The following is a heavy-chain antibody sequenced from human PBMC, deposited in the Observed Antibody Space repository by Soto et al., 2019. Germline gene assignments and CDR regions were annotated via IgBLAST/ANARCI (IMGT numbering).Heavy chain of an antibody. Sequence: PSQTLSLTCAISGGSVSSNSAAWNWIRQSPSRGLEWLGRTYYRSKWYNDYAVSVKSRITINPDTSKNQFSLQLNSVTPEDTAVYYCARSTYYDFWSGYYHQNFDYWGQGTLVTVSS. J-gene: IGHJ4*02. CDR2: TYYRSKWYN. V-gene: IGHV6-1*01. CDR1: GGSVSSNSAA. CDR3: ARSTYYDFWSGYYHQNFDY. D-gene: IGHD3-3*01.